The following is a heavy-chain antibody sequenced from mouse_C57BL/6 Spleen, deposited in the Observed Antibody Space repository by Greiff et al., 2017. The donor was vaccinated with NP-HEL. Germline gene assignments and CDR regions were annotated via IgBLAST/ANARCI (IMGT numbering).Heavy chain of an antibody. CDR3: ARSRGAVITYYAMDY. Sequence: QVQLQQPGAELVKPGASVKLSCKASGYTFTSYWMHWVKQRPGQGLEWIGMIHPNSGSTNYNEKFKSKATLTVDKSSRTAYMQLSSLPSEDSAVYYCARSRGAVITYYAMDYWGQGTSVTVSS. J-gene: IGHJ4*01. CDR1: GYTFTSYW. V-gene: IGHV1-64*01. D-gene: IGHD1-2*01. CDR2: IHPNSGST.